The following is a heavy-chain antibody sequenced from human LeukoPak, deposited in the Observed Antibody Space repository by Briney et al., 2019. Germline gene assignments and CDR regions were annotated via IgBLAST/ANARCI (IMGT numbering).Heavy chain of an antibody. CDR3: ATTPVPRGYFDY. D-gene: IGHD3-10*01. CDR2: IYYSGST. CDR1: GGSISSSSYY. Sequence: SETLSLTCTVSGGSISSSSYYWGWIRQPPGKGLEWIGSIYYSGSTYYNPSLKSRVTISVDTSKNQFSLKLSSVTAADTAVYYCATTPVPRGYFDYWGQGTLVTVSS. V-gene: IGHV4-39*07. J-gene: IGHJ4*02.